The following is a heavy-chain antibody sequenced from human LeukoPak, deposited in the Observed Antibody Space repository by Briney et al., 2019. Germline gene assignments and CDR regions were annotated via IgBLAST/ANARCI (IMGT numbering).Heavy chain of an antibody. J-gene: IGHJ4*02. CDR1: GFTFSSYG. Sequence: GGSLRLSCAASGFTFSSYGMHWVRQAPGKGLEWVAVIWYDGSNKYYADSVKGRFTISRDNSKNTLYLQMNSLRAEDTAVYYCARDRTTLIAAADKFDYWGQGTLVTVSS. CDR2: IWYDGSNK. CDR3: ARDRTTLIAAADKFDY. V-gene: IGHV3-33*01. D-gene: IGHD6-13*01.